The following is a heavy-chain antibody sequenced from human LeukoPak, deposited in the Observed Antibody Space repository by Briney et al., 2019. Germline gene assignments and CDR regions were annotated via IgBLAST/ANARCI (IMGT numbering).Heavy chain of an antibody. Sequence: SETLSLTCTVSGGSISSGGYYWSWIRQPAGKGLEWIGRIYTSGNTNYNPSLKSRVTISADTSKNQFSLKLSSVTAADTAVYYCASRKLGNDYWGQGTLVTVSS. CDR2: IYTSGNT. CDR3: ASRKLGNDY. CDR1: GGSISSGGYY. V-gene: IGHV4-61*02. D-gene: IGHD7-27*01. J-gene: IGHJ4*02.